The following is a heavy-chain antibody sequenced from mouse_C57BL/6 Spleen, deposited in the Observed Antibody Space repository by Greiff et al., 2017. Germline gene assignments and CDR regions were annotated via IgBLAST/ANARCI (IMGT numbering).Heavy chain of an antibody. CDR1: GYTFTSYW. CDR3: ARGDYGSGGDY. V-gene: IGHV1-69*01. Sequence: QVQLQQPGAELVMPGASVKLSCKASGYTFTSYWMHWVKQRPGQGLEWIGEIDPSDSYTNYNQKFKGKSTLTVDKSSSTAYMQLSSLTSEDSAVYYCARGDYGSGGDYWCQGTSVTVSS. J-gene: IGHJ4*01. D-gene: IGHD1-1*01. CDR2: IDPSDSYT.